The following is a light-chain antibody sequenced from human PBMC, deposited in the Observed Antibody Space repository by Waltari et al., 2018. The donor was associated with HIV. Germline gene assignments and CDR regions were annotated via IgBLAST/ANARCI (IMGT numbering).Light chain of an antibody. CDR2: TNN. J-gene: IGLJ3*02. V-gene: IGLV1-44*01. CDR3: AAWDDSLKGWV. CDR1: SSNIGTKT. Sequence: QSVLTHPPSASGTPGQRVTISCSGSSSNIGTKTVSWYRQLPGTAPKLLIHTNNQRPSGVPDRFSGSKSGASASLAISGLQSEDEADYYCAAWDDSLKGWVFGGGTTLAVL.